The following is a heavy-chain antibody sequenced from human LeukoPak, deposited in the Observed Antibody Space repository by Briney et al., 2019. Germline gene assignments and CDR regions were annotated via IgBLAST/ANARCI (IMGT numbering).Heavy chain of an antibody. CDR3: ARAYRQQLVILDY. D-gene: IGHD6-13*01. CDR2: IHHTGTT. Sequence: SETLSLTCAVSGGSITSTNWWSWVRQPPGRGLEWIGEIHHTGTTNNNPSLKSRVTTSVDKSKNHFSLKLTSVTAADTAVYYCARAYRQQLVILDYWGQGILVTVSS. CDR1: GGSITSTNW. J-gene: IGHJ4*02. V-gene: IGHV4-4*02.